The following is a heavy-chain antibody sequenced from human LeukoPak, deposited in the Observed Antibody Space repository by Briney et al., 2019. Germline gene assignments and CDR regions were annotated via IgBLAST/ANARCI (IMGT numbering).Heavy chain of an antibody. V-gene: IGHV2-5*01. D-gene: IGHD2-2*01. CDR1: GFSLSTRGVG. CDR2: IYWNDDK. J-gene: IGHJ4*02. Sequence: SGPTLVNPTQTLTLTCTFSGFSLSTRGVGVGWIRQPPGKALEWLALIYWNDDKRYSPSLKSRLTIPKDTSKNQVVLTMTNMDPVDTATYYCAHRPSLYCSSTSCYHEFDYWGQGTLVTVSS. CDR3: AHRPSLYCSSTSCYHEFDY.